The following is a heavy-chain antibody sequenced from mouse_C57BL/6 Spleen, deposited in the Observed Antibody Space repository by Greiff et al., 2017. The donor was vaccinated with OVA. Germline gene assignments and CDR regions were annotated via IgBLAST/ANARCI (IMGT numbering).Heavy chain of an antibody. Sequence: VQLQQPGAELVKPGASVKLSCKASGYTFTSYWMHWVKQRPGQGLEWIGMIHPNSGSTNYNEKFKSKATLTVDKSSSTAYMQLSSLTSEDSAVYYCARGGSSGVYYAMDYWGQGTSVTVSS. CDR3: ARGGSSGVYYAMDY. J-gene: IGHJ4*01. CDR1: GYTFTSYW. D-gene: IGHD3-2*02. CDR2: IHPNSGST. V-gene: IGHV1-64*01.